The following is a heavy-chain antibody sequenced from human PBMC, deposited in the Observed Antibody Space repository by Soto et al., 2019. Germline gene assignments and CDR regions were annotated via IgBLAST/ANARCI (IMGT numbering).Heavy chain of an antibody. V-gene: IGHV1-46*01. J-gene: IGHJ4*02. CDR3: ARDGGFSGLVMIGFDY. Sequence: QVQLVQSGAEVKKPGASVKVSCKASGYTFTSYYMHWVRQAPGQGLEWMGIINPSGGSTSYAQKFQGRVTMTRDTSTSTVYMELSSLRSEDTAVYYCARDGGFSGLVMIGFDYWGQGTLVTVSS. CDR1: GYTFTSYY. CDR2: INPSGGST. D-gene: IGHD3-9*01.